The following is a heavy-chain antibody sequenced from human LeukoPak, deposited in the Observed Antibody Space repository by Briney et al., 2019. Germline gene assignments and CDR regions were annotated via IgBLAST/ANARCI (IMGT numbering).Heavy chain of an antibody. V-gene: IGHV4-4*07. CDR2: IYTSGST. D-gene: IGHD4-17*01. CDR1: GGSISSYY. CDR3: ARGLDGDYEGYYYYYMDV. J-gene: IGHJ6*03. Sequence: SETLSLTCTVSGGSISSYYWSWIRQPAGKGLEWIGRIYTSGSTNYNPSLKSRVTMSVDTSKNQFSLKLSSVTAADTAVYYCARGLDGDYEGYYYYYMDVWGKGTTVTVSS.